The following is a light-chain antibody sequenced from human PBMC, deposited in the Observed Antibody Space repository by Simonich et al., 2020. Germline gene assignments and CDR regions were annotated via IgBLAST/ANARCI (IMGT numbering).Light chain of an antibody. CDR2: DAS. V-gene: IGKV3D-15*01. J-gene: IGKJ5*01. CDR1: QSVSSY. CDR3: QQFNSYRIT. Sequence: EIVMTQSPATLSVSPGERATLSCRASQSVSSYLAWYQQKPGQAPRLLIYDASNRATGIPARFSGSGSGTDFTLTISSLQPEDFATYYCQQFNSYRITFGQGTRLEIK.